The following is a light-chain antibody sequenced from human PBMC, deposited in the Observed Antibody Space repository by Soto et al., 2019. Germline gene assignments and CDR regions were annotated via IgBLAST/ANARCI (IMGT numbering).Light chain of an antibody. CDR1: QIISTS. J-gene: IGKJ5*01. CDR2: KAS. V-gene: IGKV1-5*03. CDR3: QRYSSYPLT. Sequence: DIQMTQSPSTLSASVGDRVTITCRASQIISTSLAGYQQKPGRAPTLLIYKASTLDSGVPSRFSGSGSGTEFSLTISSLQPDDFATYYCQRYSSYPLTFGQGTRLEIK.